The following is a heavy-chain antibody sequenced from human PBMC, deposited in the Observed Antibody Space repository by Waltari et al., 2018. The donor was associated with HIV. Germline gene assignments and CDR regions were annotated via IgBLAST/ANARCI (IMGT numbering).Heavy chain of an antibody. CDR3: ARDSGLYGTYSHGMDV. J-gene: IGHJ6*02. CDR2: IYYNGST. Sequence: QVQLQESGPGLVKPSQTLSLTCTVSGGSVSSDSHYWSWIRQHPGRGLEWIGCIYYNGSTYYNPSLKTRVIISIDTPQNQVSLELTSVTAADTSVYYCARDSGLYGTYSHGMDVWGQGTTVTVSS. V-gene: IGHV4-31*03. D-gene: IGHD4-17*01. CDR1: GGSVSSDSHY.